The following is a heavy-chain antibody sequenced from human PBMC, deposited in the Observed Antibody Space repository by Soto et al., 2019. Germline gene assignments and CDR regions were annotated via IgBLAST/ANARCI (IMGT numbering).Heavy chain of an antibody. J-gene: IGHJ6*02. CDR3: ARMGDVPYYYYGMDV. Sequence: GGSLRLSCAASGFTFSSYAMHWVRQAPGKGLEYVSAISSNGGSTYYADSVKGRVTMSTDTSTSTAYMELRSLRSDDSAVYYCARMGDVPYYYYGMDVWGQGTTVTVSS. CDR1: GFTFSSYA. D-gene: IGHD3-16*01. V-gene: IGHV3-64*02. CDR2: ISSNGGST.